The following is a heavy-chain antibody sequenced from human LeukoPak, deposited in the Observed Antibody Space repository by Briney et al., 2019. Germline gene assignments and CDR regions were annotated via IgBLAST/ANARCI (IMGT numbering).Heavy chain of an antibody. CDR2: IGNKANSYTT. CDR3: TRGYSGVAIYAFDI. CDR1: SDQY. V-gene: IGHV3-72*01. D-gene: IGHD5-18*01. Sequence: GGSLRLSCAAFSDQYMDWVRQAPGKGLEWVGRIGNKANSYTTEYAAAVKGRFTISRDDSKNSLYLQMNSLKTEDTAVYHCTRGYSGVAIYAFDIWGQGTMVTVSS. J-gene: IGHJ3*02.